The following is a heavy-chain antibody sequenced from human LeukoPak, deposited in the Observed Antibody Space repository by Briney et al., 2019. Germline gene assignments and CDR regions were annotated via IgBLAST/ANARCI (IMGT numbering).Heavy chain of an antibody. Sequence: ASVKVSCKASGYTFTSYAMHWVRQAPGQRLEWMGWINAGNDNTKYSQKFQGRVTITRDTSASTAYMELSSLRSEDTAVYYCARDRSMVRGVITGDFDYWGQGTLVTVSS. CDR3: ARDRSMVRGVITGDFDY. CDR2: INAGNDNT. V-gene: IGHV1-3*01. CDR1: GYTFTSYA. D-gene: IGHD3-10*01. J-gene: IGHJ4*02.